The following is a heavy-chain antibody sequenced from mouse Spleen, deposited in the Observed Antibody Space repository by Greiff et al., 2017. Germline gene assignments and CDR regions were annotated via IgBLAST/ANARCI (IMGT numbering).Heavy chain of an antibody. J-gene: IGHJ1*03. V-gene: IGHV1-42*01. CDR2: INPSTGGT. CDR1: GYSFTGYY. CDR3: ARYYSNYEWYFDV. D-gene: IGHD2-5*01. Sequence: VQLQQSGPELVKPGASVKISCKASGYSFTGYYMNWVKQSPEKSLEWIGEINPSTGGTTYNQKFKAKATLTVDKSSSTAYMQLKSLTSEDSAVYYCARYYSNYEWYFDVWGTGTTVTVSS.